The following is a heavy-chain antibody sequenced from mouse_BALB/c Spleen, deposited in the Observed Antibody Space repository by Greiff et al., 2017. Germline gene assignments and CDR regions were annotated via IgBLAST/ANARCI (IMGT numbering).Heavy chain of an antibody. V-gene: IGHV1S22*01. CDR1: GYTFTSYW. CDR2: IYPGSGST. CDR3: TRATMITPLDY. D-gene: IGHD2-4*01. Sequence: LQQPGSELVRPGASVKLSCTASGYTFTSYWMHWVQQRPGQGLEWIGNIYPGSGSTNYDEKFKSKATLTVDTSSSTAYMQLSSLTSEDSAVYYCTRATMITPLDYWGQGTTLTVSS. J-gene: IGHJ2*01.